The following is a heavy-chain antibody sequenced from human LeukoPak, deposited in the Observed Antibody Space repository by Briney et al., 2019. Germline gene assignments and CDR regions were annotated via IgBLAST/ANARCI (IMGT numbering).Heavy chain of an antibody. CDR1: GGSISSYY. J-gene: IGHJ3*02. CDR2: IYYSGST. D-gene: IGHD4-17*01. CDR3: ARHYGDYRAFDI. V-gene: IGHV4-59*08. Sequence: PSETLSLTCTVSGGSISSYYWSWIRRPPGKGLEWIGYIYYSGSTNYNPSLKSRVTISVDTSKNQFSLKLSSVTAADTAVYYCARHYGDYRAFDIWGQGTMVTVSS.